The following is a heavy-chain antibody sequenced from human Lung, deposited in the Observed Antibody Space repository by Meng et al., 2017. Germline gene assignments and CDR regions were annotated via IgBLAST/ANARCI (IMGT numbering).Heavy chain of an antibody. V-gene: IGHV1-2*06. CDR2: IDPKSGDT. D-gene: IGHD6-13*01. Sequence: VPRLQSGGELKKPGPSVEVSCTTSGYTFPDYWLHWVRRAHGQGLEWMGRIDPKSGDTHYAQRFQGRVTTTGDTSISTAYMELSGLRSDDTAMYYCVRDEDISSAGKLFGDYWGQGTLVTVSS. CDR3: VRDEDISSAGKLFGDY. J-gene: IGHJ4*02. CDR1: GYTFPDYW.